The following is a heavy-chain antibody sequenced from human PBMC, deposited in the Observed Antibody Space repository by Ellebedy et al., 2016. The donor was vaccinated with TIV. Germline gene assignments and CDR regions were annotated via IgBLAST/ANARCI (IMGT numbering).Heavy chain of an antibody. Sequence: GSLRLSCTVSGGSISGHFWSWIRQSPGKGLEWIGFIHYSGTTPYNPSLNSRVTMSVDTSKNQFSLRLSSVTAADTAVYFCAKYYCPNGVCYHFDYWGRGTLVTVSS. J-gene: IGHJ4*02. CDR3: AKYYCPNGVCYHFDY. CDR2: IHYSGTT. CDR1: GGSISGHF. D-gene: IGHD2-8*01. V-gene: IGHV4-59*11.